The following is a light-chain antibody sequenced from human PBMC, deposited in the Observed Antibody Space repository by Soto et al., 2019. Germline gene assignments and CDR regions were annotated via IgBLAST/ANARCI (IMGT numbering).Light chain of an antibody. CDR1: QSISSW. V-gene: IGKV1-5*01. CDR2: DAS. Sequence: DIQMTQSPSTLSASVGYRVSITCRASQSISSWLAWYQQKPGKAPKLLIYDASSLESGVPSRFSGSGSGTEFTLTISSLPPDDFATYYCQQYNSYSSFGQGTKVDIK. J-gene: IGKJ1*01. CDR3: QQYNSYSS.